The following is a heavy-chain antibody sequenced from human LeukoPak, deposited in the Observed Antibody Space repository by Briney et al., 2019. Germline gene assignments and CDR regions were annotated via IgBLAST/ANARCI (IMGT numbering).Heavy chain of an antibody. J-gene: IGHJ5*02. D-gene: IGHD6-19*01. CDR2: INPSDGST. V-gene: IGHV1-46*01. Sequence: ASVKLACKATGYSFTTYYIHWMRQAPGRGLEWMGIINPSDGSTSSAQKFQGRVTMTSDTSTSTVYMELSSLTYDDTAVYYCARDVAVEVGMLPTDSWFDPWGRGTLVAVSS. CDR3: ARDVAVEVGMLPTDSWFDP. CDR1: GYSFTTYY.